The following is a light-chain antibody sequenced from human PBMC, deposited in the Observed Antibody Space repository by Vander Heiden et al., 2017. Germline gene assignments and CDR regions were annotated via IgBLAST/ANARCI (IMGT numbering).Light chain of an antibody. J-gene: IGLJ3*02. Sequence: QSELPPPPSASGTPGQRVTISCSGSSSNIGSNTVNWYQQLPGTAPKLLIYSNNQRPSGVPDRFSGSKSGTSASLAISGLQSEDEADYYCAAWDDSLNGWVFGGGTKLTVL. CDR2: SNN. CDR1: SSNIGSNT. V-gene: IGLV1-44*01. CDR3: AAWDDSLNGWV.